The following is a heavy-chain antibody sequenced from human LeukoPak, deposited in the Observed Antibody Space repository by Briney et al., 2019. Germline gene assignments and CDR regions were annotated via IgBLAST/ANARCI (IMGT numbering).Heavy chain of an antibody. J-gene: IGHJ4*02. D-gene: IGHD6-19*01. Sequence: SDTLSLTCTVSGGSTSSYYWSWIRQAPAKELEWIGYIYYSGSTNYNPSLKSQLTLSIDTSKNQFSLKLSSVTAADTAVYYCARHSGAGTGFVYWGQGTLVTVSS. CDR3: ARHSGAGTGFVY. V-gene: IGHV4-59*08. CDR2: IYYSGST. CDR1: GGSTSSYY.